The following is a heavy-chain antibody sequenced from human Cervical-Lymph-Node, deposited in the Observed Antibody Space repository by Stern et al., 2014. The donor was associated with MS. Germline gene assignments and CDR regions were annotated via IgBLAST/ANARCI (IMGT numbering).Heavy chain of an antibody. CDR3: ARGSSGGSGYGMDV. CDR2: VSGDSGNT. V-gene: IGHV1-18*01. CDR1: GYSFTYYG. J-gene: IGHJ6*02. D-gene: IGHD2-15*01. Sequence: QVQLVQSGAEVKKPGASVKVSCKASGYSFTYYGINWVRQAPGQGLEWMGWVSGDSGNTNSAQKFQGRVTMTTDTSTSTAHMELRSLRSDDTAVYYCARGSSGGSGYGMDVWGQGTTIIVSS.